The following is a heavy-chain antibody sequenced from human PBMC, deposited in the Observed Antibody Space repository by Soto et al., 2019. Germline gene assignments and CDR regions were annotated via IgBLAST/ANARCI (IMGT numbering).Heavy chain of an antibody. J-gene: IGHJ4*02. V-gene: IGHV4-39*01. CDR3: ARHYRSLWVGELPQTSDY. D-gene: IGHD3-10*01. CDR2: IYYSGST. Sequence: QLQLQESGPGLVKPSETLSLTCTVSGGSISSSSYYWGWIRQPPGKGLEWIGSIYYSGSTYYNPSLKSRVTISVDTSKNQFSLKLSSVTAADTAVYYCARHYRSLWVGELPQTSDYWGQGTLVTVSS. CDR1: GGSISSSSYY.